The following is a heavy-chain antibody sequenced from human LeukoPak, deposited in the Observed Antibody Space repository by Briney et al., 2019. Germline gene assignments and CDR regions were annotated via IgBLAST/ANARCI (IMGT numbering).Heavy chain of an antibody. Sequence: PGRSLRLSCTASGFPFGGYAMSWVRQAPGKGLEWVGFIRSKAYGGTTEYAASVKGRFTISRDDSKSIAYLQMNSLKTEDTAVYYCTREGYFDWLLTPDYWGQGTLVTVSS. J-gene: IGHJ4*02. CDR3: TREGYFDWLLTPDY. D-gene: IGHD3-9*01. CDR1: GFPFGGYA. V-gene: IGHV3-49*04. CDR2: IRSKAYGGTT.